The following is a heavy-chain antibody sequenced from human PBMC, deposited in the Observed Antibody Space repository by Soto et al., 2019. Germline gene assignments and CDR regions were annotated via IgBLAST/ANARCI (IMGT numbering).Heavy chain of an antibody. Sequence: GGSLRLSCAASGFSFSRYAMSWVRQAPGKGLEWVSAISGSGGSTYYADSVKGRFTISRDNSKTTLYLQINSLRAEDTAVYYCEKGTYDFWSGYYFDYWGQGTLVTVSS. CDR3: EKGTYDFWSGYYFDY. V-gene: IGHV3-23*01. D-gene: IGHD3-3*01. CDR2: ISGSGGST. J-gene: IGHJ4*02. CDR1: GFSFSRYA.